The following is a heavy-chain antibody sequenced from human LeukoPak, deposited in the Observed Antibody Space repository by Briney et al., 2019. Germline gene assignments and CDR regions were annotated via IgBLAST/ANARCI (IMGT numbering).Heavy chain of an antibody. D-gene: IGHD1-26*01. J-gene: IGHJ5*02. CDR1: GFTFSGSA. CDR3: TRRELPDEYNWFDP. Sequence: PGGSLRLSCAASGFTFSGSAMHWVRQASGKGLEWVGRIRSKANSYATAYAAPVKGRFTISRDDSKNTAYLQMNSLKTEDTAVYYCTRRELPDEYNWFDPWGQGTLVTVSS. CDR2: IRSKANSYAT. V-gene: IGHV3-73*01.